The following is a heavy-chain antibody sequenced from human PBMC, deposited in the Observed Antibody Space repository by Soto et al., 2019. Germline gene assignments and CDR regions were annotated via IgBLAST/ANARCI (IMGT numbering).Heavy chain of an antibody. CDR3: ARTLPYTTGPFDY. D-gene: IGHD6-19*01. Sequence: EVQLVESGGGLVKPGGSLRLSCAASGFTFSTYSMNWVRQAPGKGLEWVSYISSSSNYIYYADSMKGRFTISRDNAKNSLYLQMNSLRAEDTAVYYCARTLPYTTGPFDYWGQGTLVTVSS. CDR2: ISSSSNYI. J-gene: IGHJ4*02. V-gene: IGHV3-21*01. CDR1: GFTFSTYS.